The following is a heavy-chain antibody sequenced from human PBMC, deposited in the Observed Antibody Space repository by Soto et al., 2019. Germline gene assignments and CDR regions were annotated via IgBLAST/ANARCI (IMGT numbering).Heavy chain of an antibody. D-gene: IGHD3-3*01. J-gene: IGHJ3*01. V-gene: IGHV1-18*01. CDR1: GYTFTSYG. CDR2: ISAYNGNT. Sequence: GASVKVSCKASGYTFTSYGISWVRQAPGQGLEWMGWISAYNGNTNYAQKLQGRVTMTTDTSTSTAYMELRSLRSDDTAVYYCASTFWRGYYIPGADAFDFWGQGTMVTV. CDR3: ASTFWRGYYIPGADAFDF.